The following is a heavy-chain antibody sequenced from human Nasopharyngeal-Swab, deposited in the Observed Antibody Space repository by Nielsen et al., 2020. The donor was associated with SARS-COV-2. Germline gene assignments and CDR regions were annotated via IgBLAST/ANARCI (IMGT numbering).Heavy chain of an antibody. V-gene: IGHV4-38-2*02. CDR1: GYSISSGYY. J-gene: IGHJ4*02. D-gene: IGHD3-16*02. CDR3: ARVGARDYVWGSYRPNPGGY. CDR2: LYHSGST. Sequence: SETLSLTCTVSGYSISSGYYWGWIRQPPGKGLEWIGSLYHSGSTYYNPSLKSLVTISVDTSKNQFSLKLSSVTAADTAVYYCARVGARDYVWGSYRPNPGGYWGQGTLVTVSS.